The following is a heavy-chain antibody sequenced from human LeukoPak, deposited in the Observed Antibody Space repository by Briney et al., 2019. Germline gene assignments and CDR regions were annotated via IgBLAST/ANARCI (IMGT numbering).Heavy chain of an antibody. D-gene: IGHD2-2*01. J-gene: IGHJ4*02. V-gene: IGHV3-30*04. CDR1: GFTFSSYA. CDR2: ISYDGSNK. Sequence: PGRSLRLSCAASGFTFSSYAMHWVRQAPGKGLEWVAVISYDGSNKYYADSVKGRFTISRDNSKNTLYLQMNSLRAEDTAVNYCARDGDGSTSCYGVCEEKGFDYWGQGTLVTVS. CDR3: ARDGDGSTSCYGVCEEKGFDY.